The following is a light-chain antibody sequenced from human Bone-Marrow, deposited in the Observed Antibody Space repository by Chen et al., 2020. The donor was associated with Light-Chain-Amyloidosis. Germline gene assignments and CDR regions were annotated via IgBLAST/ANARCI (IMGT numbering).Light chain of an antibody. CDR2: RDT. V-gene: IGLV3-25*03. CDR1: DLPTKY. J-gene: IGLJ2*01. CDR3: QSADSSGTYEVI. Sequence: SYELTQPPSVSVSPGQTARITCSGDDLPTKYAYWYQQKPGQAPVLVIHRDTERPSGISERFYGFSSGTTATLTISGVQAEDEADYHCQSADSSGTYEVIFGGGTKLTVL.